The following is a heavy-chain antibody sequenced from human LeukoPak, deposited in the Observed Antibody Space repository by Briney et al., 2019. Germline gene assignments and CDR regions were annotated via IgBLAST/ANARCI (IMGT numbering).Heavy chain of an antibody. CDR3: ARGPRWLTSYYFDY. Sequence: PSETLSLTCAVYGGSFSGYYWSWIRQPPGKGPEWIGEINHSGSTNYNPSLKSRVTISVDTSKNQFSLKLSSVTAADTAVYYCARGPRWLTSYYFDYWGQGTLVTVSS. CDR1: GGSFSGYY. D-gene: IGHD6-19*01. J-gene: IGHJ4*02. CDR2: INHSGST. V-gene: IGHV4-34*01.